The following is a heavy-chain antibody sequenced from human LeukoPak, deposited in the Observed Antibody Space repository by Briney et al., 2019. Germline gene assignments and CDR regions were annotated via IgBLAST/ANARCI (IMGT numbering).Heavy chain of an antibody. V-gene: IGHV4-59*01. Sequence: PSETLSLTCTVSGGSISSYYWSWIRQPPGKGLEWIGYIYYSGSTNYNPSLKSRVTISVDTSKNQFSLKLSSVTAADTAVYYCAREVNLFYYYYMDVWGKGATVTISS. CDR3: AREVNLFYYYYMDV. CDR1: GGSISSYY. D-gene: IGHD4-11*01. J-gene: IGHJ6*03. CDR2: IYYSGST.